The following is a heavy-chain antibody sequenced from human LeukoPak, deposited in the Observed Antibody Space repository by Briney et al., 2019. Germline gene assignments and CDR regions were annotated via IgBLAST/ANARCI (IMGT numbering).Heavy chain of an antibody. CDR3: VRVAYSSSYYFDS. J-gene: IGHJ4*02. CDR2: IYYSGST. V-gene: IGHV4-39*01. CDR1: GDSISSSYYY. Sequence: SETLSLTCTVSGDSISSSYYYWGWIRQPPGKGLEWIGSIYYSGSTYYTPSLKSRVTISVDTSKNQLSLQLNSVTPEDTAVYYCVRVAYSSSYYFDSWGQGNLVTVSS. D-gene: IGHD6-6*01.